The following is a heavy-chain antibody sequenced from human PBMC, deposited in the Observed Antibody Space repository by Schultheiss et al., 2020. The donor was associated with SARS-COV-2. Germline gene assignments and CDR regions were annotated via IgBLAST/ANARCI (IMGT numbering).Heavy chain of an antibody. Sequence: SETLSLTCAVSGGSISSGYYWGWIRQPPGKGLEWIGSIYYSGSTYYNPSLKSRVTISVDKSKNQFSLKLSSVTAADTAVYYCARDPPQYGMDVWGQGTTVTVSS. V-gene: IGHV4-38-2*02. J-gene: IGHJ6*02. CDR1: GGSISSGYY. CDR3: ARDPPQYGMDV. CDR2: IYYSGST.